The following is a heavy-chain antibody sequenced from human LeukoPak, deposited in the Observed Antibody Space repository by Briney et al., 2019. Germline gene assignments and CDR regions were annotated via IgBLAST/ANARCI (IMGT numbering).Heavy chain of an antibody. J-gene: IGHJ6*02. CDR2: IYYSGST. V-gene: IGHV4-61*05. Sequence: PSETLSLTCTVSGGSISSSSYYWGWIRQPPGKGLEWIGYIYYSGSTNYNPSLKSRVTISVDTSKNQFSLKPSPVTAADTAVYYCARLPLAAAGRGYYYYYGMDVWGQGTTVTVSS. CDR1: GGSISSSSYY. D-gene: IGHD6-13*01. CDR3: ARLPLAAAGRGYYYYYGMDV.